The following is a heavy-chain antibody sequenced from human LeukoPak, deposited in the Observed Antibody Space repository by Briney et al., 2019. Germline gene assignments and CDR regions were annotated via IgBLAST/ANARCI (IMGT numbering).Heavy chain of an antibody. V-gene: IGHV3-30*18. CDR1: GFTFSVYD. CDR2: ISYDGSNK. D-gene: IGHD1-26*01. J-gene: IGHJ4*02. CDR3: AKGGGSYGYYVDY. Sequence: GGSLRLSCAPSGFTFSVYDMQWARQAPGKGLEWVAVISYDGSNKYYADSVRGRFTISRDNSKNTLYLQMNSLRDEHTAMYYCAKGGGSYGYYVDYWGQGTLVTVSS.